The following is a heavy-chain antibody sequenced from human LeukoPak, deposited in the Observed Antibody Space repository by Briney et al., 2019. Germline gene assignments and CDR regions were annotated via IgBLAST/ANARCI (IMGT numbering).Heavy chain of an antibody. V-gene: IGHV3-23*01. D-gene: IGHD3-10*01. CDR3: AKDDNMVRGAFFDY. Sequence: GGSLRLSCAASGFTFSSYAMHWVRQAPGKGLEWVSAISGSGGSTYYADSVKGRFTISRDNSKNTLYLQMNSLRAEDTAVYYCAKDDNMVRGAFFDYWGQGTLVTVSS. CDR1: GFTFSSYA. J-gene: IGHJ4*02. CDR2: ISGSGGST.